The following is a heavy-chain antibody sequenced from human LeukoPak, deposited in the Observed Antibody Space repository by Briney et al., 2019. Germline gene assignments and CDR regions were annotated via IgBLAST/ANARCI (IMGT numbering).Heavy chain of an antibody. CDR2: INSDGSST. CDR1: GFTFSSYW. J-gene: IGHJ4*02. V-gene: IGHV3-74*01. D-gene: IGHD6-19*01. Sequence: GGSLRLSCAASGFTFSSYWMHWVRQAPGKGLVWISRINSDGSSTSYADSVKGRFTISRDNSKSTLSLQLNSLEAEDTAVYYCAGDPPHSGWAFKYWGQGTLVTVSS. CDR3: AGDPPHSGWAFKY.